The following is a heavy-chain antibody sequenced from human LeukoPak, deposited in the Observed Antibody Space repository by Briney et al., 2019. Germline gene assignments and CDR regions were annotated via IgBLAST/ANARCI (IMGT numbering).Heavy chain of an antibody. V-gene: IGHV4-39*01. CDR2: FYYSRSS. Sequence: PSDTLSLPCTVSGASISSSNYYWGWIRQPPGKGLEWIGTFYYSRSSYYNPSLKSRLTMPVDTSKNRFSLKLRSVTAADTAVYYCARKLAFGVVVIHGGAFDIWGQGTMVTVSS. CDR3: ARKLAFGVVVIHGGAFDI. D-gene: IGHD3-3*01. J-gene: IGHJ3*02. CDR1: GASISSSNYY.